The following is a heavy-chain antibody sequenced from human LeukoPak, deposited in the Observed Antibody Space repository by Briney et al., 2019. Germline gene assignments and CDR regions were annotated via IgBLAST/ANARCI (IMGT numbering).Heavy chain of an antibody. J-gene: IGHJ4*02. CDR2: INPNSGGT. CDR1: GYTFTGYY. V-gene: IGHV1-2*02. CDR3: ARSRRNYYGSGSLHHFDY. D-gene: IGHD3-10*01. Sequence: ASVKVSCKASGYTFTGYYMHWVRQAPGQGLEWMGWINPNSGGTNYAQKFQGRVTMTRDTSISTAYMELSRLRSDDTAVYYCARSRRNYYGSGSLHHFDYRGQGTLVTVSS.